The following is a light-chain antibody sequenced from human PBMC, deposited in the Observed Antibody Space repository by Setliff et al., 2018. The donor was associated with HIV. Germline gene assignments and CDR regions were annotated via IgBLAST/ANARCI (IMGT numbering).Light chain of an antibody. V-gene: IGLV2-14*03. J-gene: IGLJ1*01. CDR1: NNDIGDYNY. Sequence: LTQPASVSGSPGQSITISCTGSNNDIGDYNYVSWYQQHPVNTPKLIIYDVTNRPSGVSDRFSASKSGNTASLTISGLQADDEADYYCSSWTGSSTLMFGTGTKGTVL. CDR2: DVT. CDR3: SSWTGSSTLM.